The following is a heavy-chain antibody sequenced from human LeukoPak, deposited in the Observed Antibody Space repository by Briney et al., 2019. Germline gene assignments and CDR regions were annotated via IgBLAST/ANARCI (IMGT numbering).Heavy chain of an antibody. J-gene: IGHJ4*02. CDR3: AKEAVVRGAGGPADY. Sequence: GGSLRLSCAASGFTLSDYHMNWVRQAPGKGLEWVAVISYDGSNKYYADSVKGRFTISRDNSKNTLYLQMNSLRAEDTAVYYCAKEAVVRGAGGPADYWGQGTLVTVSS. CDR2: ISYDGSNK. D-gene: IGHD3-10*01. CDR1: GFTLSDYH. V-gene: IGHV3-30*18.